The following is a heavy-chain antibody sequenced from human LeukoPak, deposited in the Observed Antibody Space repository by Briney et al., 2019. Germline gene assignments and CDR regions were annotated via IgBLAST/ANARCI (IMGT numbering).Heavy chain of an antibody. Sequence: GGSLRLSCAASGFTFSACGMSWVRQAPGKGLEWVSAISGGGGTTHNTHSVKGRFSISRDNSKNTLYLQMNNLRAEDTALYFCAKHDDYVWGRMDVWGKGTTVTISS. CDR3: AKHDDYVWGRMDV. CDR2: ISGGGGTT. J-gene: IGHJ6*04. CDR1: GFTFSACG. D-gene: IGHD3-16*01. V-gene: IGHV3-23*01.